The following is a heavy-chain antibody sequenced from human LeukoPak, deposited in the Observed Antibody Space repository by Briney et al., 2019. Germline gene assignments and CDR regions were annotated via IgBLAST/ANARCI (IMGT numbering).Heavy chain of an antibody. Sequence: ASVKVSCKVSGYTLTELSMHWVRQAPGKGLEWMGGFDPEDGETIYAQKFQGRVTMTGDTSTDTAYMELSSLRSEDTAVYYCATGLWFGELSFDYWGQGTLVTVSS. CDR3: ATGLWFGELSFDY. D-gene: IGHD3-10*01. V-gene: IGHV1-24*01. CDR2: FDPEDGET. CDR1: GYTLTELS. J-gene: IGHJ4*02.